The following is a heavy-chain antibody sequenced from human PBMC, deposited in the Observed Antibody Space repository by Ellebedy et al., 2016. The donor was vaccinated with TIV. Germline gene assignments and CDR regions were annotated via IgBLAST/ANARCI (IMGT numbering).Heavy chain of an antibody. CDR2: IYYSGST. CDR3: ARARHSSSDLFDY. J-gene: IGHJ4*02. CDR1: GGSISSSNYY. Sequence: MPGGSLRLSCTVSGGSISSSNYYWGWIRQPPGKGLEWIGSIYYSGSTLYNPSLKSRVTISVDTSKNQFSLRLSSVTAADTAVYYCARARHSSSDLFDYWGQGTLVTVSS. V-gene: IGHV4-39*07. D-gene: IGHD6-6*01.